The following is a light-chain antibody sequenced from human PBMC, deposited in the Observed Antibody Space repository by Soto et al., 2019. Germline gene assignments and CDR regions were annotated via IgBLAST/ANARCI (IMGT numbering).Light chain of an antibody. Sequence: HMTQSPAALAASVGDRVTITCRASQGISNYLDWYQQTPRNAPKFLIYGASRLQSGVPSRFSGSGSGTNFTLTISGLQPEDFATYFCQQSYRTLITFGQGTRLEIK. CDR1: QGISNY. CDR3: QQSYRTLIT. CDR2: GAS. V-gene: IGKV1-39*01. J-gene: IGKJ5*01.